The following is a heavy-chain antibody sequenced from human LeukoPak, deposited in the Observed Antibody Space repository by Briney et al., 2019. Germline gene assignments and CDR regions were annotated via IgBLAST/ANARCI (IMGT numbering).Heavy chain of an antibody. D-gene: IGHD3-16*02. CDR2: IIPMFGTA. Sequence: SVKVSCKTSGGTFSTSAISWVRQAPGKGLEWMGGIIPMFGTADYAQKFQGRVTITADESTTTAYMDLSSLRSEDTAVYYCARGSGDYVWGSYRPIHLDSWGQGTLVTVSS. J-gene: IGHJ4*02. V-gene: IGHV1-69*13. CDR3: ARGSGDYVWGSYRPIHLDS. CDR1: GGTFSTSA.